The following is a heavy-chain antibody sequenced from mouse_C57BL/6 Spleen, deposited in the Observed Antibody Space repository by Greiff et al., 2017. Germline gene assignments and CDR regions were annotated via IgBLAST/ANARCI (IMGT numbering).Heavy chain of an antibody. V-gene: IGHV5-9*01. J-gene: IGHJ4*01. CDR2: ISGGGGNT. Sequence: EVKLMESGGGLVKPGGSLKLSCAASGFTFSSYTMSWVRQTPEKRLEWVATISGGGGNTYYPDSVKGRFTISRDNAKNTLYLQMSSLRSEDTALYYCARQTSYYYAMDYWGQGTSVTVSS. CDR1: GFTFSSYT. CDR3: ARQTSYYYAMDY.